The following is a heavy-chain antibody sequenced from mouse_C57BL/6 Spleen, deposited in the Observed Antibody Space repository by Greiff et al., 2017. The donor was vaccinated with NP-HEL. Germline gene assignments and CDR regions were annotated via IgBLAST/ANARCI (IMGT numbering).Heavy chain of an antibody. CDR3: ARPAQATFYYFDY. CDR1: GFNIKDYY. D-gene: IGHD3-2*02. J-gene: IGHJ2*01. Sequence: VQLKESGAELVKPGVSVKLSCTASGFNIKDYYMHWVKQRTEQGLEWIGRIDPEDGETKYAPKFQGKATITADTSSNTAYLQLSSLTSEDTAVYYCARPAQATFYYFDYWGQGTTLTVSS. V-gene: IGHV14-2*01. CDR2: IDPEDGET.